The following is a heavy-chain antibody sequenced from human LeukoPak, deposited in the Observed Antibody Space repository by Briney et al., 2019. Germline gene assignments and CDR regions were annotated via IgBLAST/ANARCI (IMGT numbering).Heavy chain of an antibody. CDR3: ARDPGAFDI. CDR2: TYYRSKWST. V-gene: IGHV6-1*01. J-gene: IGHJ3*02. Sequence: SQTLSLTCAISGDSVSSNSAAWNWIRQSPSRGLEWLGRTYYRSKWSTDYAVSLKSRLTISPDTSNNQFSLQLNSVTPEDTAVYYCARDPGAFDIWGPGTMVTVSS. CDR1: GDSVSSNSAA.